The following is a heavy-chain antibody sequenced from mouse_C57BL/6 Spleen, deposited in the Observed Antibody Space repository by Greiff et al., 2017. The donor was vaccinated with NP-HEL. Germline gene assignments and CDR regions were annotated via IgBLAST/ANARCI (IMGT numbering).Heavy chain of an antibody. CDR3: ARFGYYGSSYRYFDV. Sequence: EVQRVESGPELVKPGASVKIPCKASGYTFTDYNMDWVKQSHGKSLEWIGDINPNNGGTIYNQKFKGKATLTVDKSSSTAYMELRSLTSEDTAVYYCARFGYYGSSYRYFDVWGTGTTVTVSS. J-gene: IGHJ1*03. V-gene: IGHV1-18*01. D-gene: IGHD1-1*01. CDR2: INPNNGGT. CDR1: GYTFTDYN.